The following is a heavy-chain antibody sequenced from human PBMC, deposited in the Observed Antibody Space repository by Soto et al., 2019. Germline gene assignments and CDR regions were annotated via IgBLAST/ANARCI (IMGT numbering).Heavy chain of an antibody. CDR3: AGDFSQTRFLGYCPGTICYAGGYLDS. Sequence: ASVKVSCKASGFTFTSSAVQWVRQARGQRLEWIGWIVVGSGNTNYAQKFQERVTITRDMSTSTAYMELSSLRSEDTAVYYCAGDFSQTRFLGYCPGTICYAGGYLDSWGKGTLVPVSP. V-gene: IGHV1-58*01. D-gene: IGHD2-2*01. J-gene: IGHJ4*02. CDR1: GFTFTSSA. CDR2: IVVGSGNT.